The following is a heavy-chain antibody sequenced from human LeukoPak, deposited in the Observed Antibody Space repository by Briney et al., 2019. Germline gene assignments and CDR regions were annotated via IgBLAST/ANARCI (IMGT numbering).Heavy chain of an antibody. Sequence: GGSLRLSCSASGFIFSSYAMTWVRQAPGKGLVWVSRINSDGSSTNYADSVRGRFTISRDNAKNTLYLQMNSLRAEDTAVYYCARDLTSEWELLNWGQGALVTVSS. CDR3: ARDLTSEWELLN. J-gene: IGHJ4*02. CDR2: INSDGSST. V-gene: IGHV3-74*01. CDR1: GFIFSSYA. D-gene: IGHD1-26*01.